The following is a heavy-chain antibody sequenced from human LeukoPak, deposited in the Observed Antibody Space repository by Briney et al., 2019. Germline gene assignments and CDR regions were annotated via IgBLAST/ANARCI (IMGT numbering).Heavy chain of an antibody. Sequence: SETLSLTCTVSGGSISSYYWSWIRQPPGNGLEWIGYIYYTGSTNYNPSLKSRVTISVDTSKNQFSLKLSSVTAADTAVYYCARDPHYYDSSGYRHDAFDIWGQGTMVTVSS. J-gene: IGHJ3*02. V-gene: IGHV4-59*12. CDR3: ARDPHYYDSSGYRHDAFDI. D-gene: IGHD3-22*01. CDR1: GGSISSYY. CDR2: IYYTGST.